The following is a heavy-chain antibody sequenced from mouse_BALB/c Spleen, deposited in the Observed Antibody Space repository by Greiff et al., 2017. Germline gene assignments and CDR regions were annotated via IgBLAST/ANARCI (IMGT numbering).Heavy chain of an antibody. CDR2: ISSGGGST. D-gene: IGHD1-2*01. Sequence: EVKLVESGGGLVKPGGSLKLSCAASGFAFSSYDMSWVRQTPEKRLEWVAYISSGGGSTYYPDTVKGRFTISRDNAKNTLYLQMSSLKSEDTAMYYCARQRTTATHFDYWGQGTTLTVSS. J-gene: IGHJ2*01. CDR3: ARQRTTATHFDY. CDR1: GFAFSSYD. V-gene: IGHV5-12-1*01.